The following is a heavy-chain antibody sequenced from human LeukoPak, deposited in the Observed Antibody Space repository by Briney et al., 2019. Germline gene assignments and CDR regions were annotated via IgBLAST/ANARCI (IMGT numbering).Heavy chain of an antibody. Sequence: GESLRLSCAASGFIVSVTSMSWIRQAPGKGLEWVSSVYAGGSTYYTDSVKGRFIISRDNSKNTLYLQMNSLRAEDTAVYYCARDNSGSYSFVDYWGQGALVTVSS. CDR3: ARDNSGSYSFVDY. J-gene: IGHJ4*02. CDR1: GFIVSVTS. V-gene: IGHV3-66*02. D-gene: IGHD3-10*01. CDR2: VYAGGST.